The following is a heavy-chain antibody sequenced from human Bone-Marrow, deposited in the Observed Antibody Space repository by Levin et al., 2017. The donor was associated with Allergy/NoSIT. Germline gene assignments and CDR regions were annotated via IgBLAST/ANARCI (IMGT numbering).Heavy chain of an antibody. J-gene: IGHJ4*02. CDR3: VRENWHYDY. V-gene: IGHV1-2*02. Sequence: RASVKVSCKASGYTFSDHHIHWMRQAPGQGLEWMGVIFPHSGGTTYAQNFQGRVTLTRDTSITTVYMELRSLTSDDTAVYYCVRENWHYDYWGQGTLVTVSS. CDR2: IFPHSGGT. CDR1: GYTFSDHH. D-gene: IGHD1-7*01.